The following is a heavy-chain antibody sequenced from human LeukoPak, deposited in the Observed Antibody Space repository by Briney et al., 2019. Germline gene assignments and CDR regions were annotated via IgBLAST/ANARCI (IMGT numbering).Heavy chain of an antibody. Sequence: GGSLRLSCAASGSSFSAFEMHWVRQAPGKGLEWVAVISYDGSNKYYADSVKGRFTISRDNSKNTLYLQMNSLRAEDAAVYYCARESDSSSCMDYWGQGTLVTVSS. CDR3: ARESDSSSCMDY. V-gene: IGHV3-30*04. CDR1: GSSFSAFE. D-gene: IGHD6-13*01. J-gene: IGHJ4*02. CDR2: ISYDGSNK.